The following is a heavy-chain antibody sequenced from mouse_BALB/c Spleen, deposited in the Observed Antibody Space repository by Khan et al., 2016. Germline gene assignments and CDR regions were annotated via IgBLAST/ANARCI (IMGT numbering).Heavy chain of an antibody. Sequence: VQLKQSGAELVKPGASVKLSCTASGFNIKDTYMHWVKQRPEQGLEWIGRIDPANGNTQYDPKFQGKATITADTSSHTAYLQLSSLTSEDTAVYDGARYLDYWGKGTTLTVSS. V-gene: IGHV14-3*02. CDR3: ARYLDY. J-gene: IGHJ2*01. CDR2: IDPANGNT. CDR1: GFNIKDTY.